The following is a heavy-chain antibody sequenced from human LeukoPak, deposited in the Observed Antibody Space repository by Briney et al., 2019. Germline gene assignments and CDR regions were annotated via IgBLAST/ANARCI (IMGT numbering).Heavy chain of an antibody. D-gene: IGHD3-9*01. CDR1: GGSISTYY. CDR2: IYYSGST. CDR3: ARGPGGILTGAHDY. Sequence: PSETLSLTCTVSGGSISTYYWSWIRQPPGKGLGWIGYIYYSGSTNYNPSLKSRVTISVDTSKNQFSLKLSSVTAADTAVYYCARGPGGILTGAHDYWGQGTLVTVSS. V-gene: IGHV4-59*01. J-gene: IGHJ4*02.